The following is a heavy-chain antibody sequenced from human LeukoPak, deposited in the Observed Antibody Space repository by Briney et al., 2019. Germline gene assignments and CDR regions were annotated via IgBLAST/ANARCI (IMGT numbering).Heavy chain of an antibody. J-gene: IGHJ4*02. CDR3: ARDCSSSRCRNDY. CDR1: GFTFSSYS. Sequence: TGGSLTLFCAASGFTFSSYSINWVRQAPGKGLEWVSYISSGSSTIYYADSVKGRFTISRDNAKNSLYLQMNSLRDEDTAVYYCARDCSSSRCRNDYWGQGTLVSVSS. V-gene: IGHV3-48*02. D-gene: IGHD2-2*01. CDR2: ISSGSSTI.